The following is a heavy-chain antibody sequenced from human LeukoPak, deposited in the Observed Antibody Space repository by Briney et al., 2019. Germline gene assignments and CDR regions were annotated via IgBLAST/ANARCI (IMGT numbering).Heavy chain of an antibody. CDR1: GGSISSYY. J-gene: IGHJ3*02. CDR3: ARDGGPYGDFIRYAFDI. Sequence: PSETLSLTCTVSGGSISSYYWSWIRQPPGKGLEWIGYIYYSGSTNYNPSLKSRVTISVDTSKNQFSLKLSSVTAADTAVYYCARDGGPYGDFIRYAFDIWGQGTMVTVSS. D-gene: IGHD4-17*01. V-gene: IGHV4-59*12. CDR2: IYYSGST.